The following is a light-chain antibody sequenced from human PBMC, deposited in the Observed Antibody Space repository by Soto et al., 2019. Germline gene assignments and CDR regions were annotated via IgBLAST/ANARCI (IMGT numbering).Light chain of an antibody. CDR2: GAS. CDR1: QNVRSN. CDR3: QQYNNWPPLT. J-gene: IGKJ4*01. Sequence: EIVMTQSPATLSVSPGERATLSCRASQNVRSNLAWYQQKPGQAPRLLIYGASTRATGIPARFSGSGSGTEFTLTISSLQSEDFAVYYCQQYNNWPPLTFGGGTKVEIK. V-gene: IGKV3-15*01.